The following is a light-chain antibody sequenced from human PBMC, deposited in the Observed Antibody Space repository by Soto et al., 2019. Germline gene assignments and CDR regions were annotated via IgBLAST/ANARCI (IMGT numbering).Light chain of an antibody. J-gene: IGLJ3*02. V-gene: IGLV2-14*01. CDR3: ASYTTTSTLWV. CDR1: SSDVGGYNH. CDR2: EVS. Sequence: QPVLTQPASVSGSPGQSITISCTGTSSDVGGYNHVSWYQHHPDKAPKVIIFEVSNRPSGISSRFSGSRSGNTASLTISGLQAEDEADYYCASYTTTSTLWVFGGGTKVTVL.